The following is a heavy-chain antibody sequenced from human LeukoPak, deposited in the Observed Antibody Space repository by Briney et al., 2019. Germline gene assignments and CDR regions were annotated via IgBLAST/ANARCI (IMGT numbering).Heavy chain of an antibody. Sequence: AASVKVSCKASGYTFTSYGISWVRQAPGQGLEWMGWISAYNGNTNYAQKLQGRVTMTTDTSTSTAYMELRSLRSDDTAVYYCAGVDSLQLWNPAYLDYWGQGTLVTVSS. V-gene: IGHV1-18*01. CDR2: ISAYNGNT. J-gene: IGHJ4*02. CDR3: AGVDSLQLWNPAYLDY. CDR1: GYTFTSYG. D-gene: IGHD5-18*01.